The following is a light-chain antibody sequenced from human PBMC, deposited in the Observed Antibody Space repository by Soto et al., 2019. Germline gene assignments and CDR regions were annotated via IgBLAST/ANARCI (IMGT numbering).Light chain of an antibody. V-gene: IGKV3-15*01. Sequence: ETVMTQSPATLSVSPGARATRSCRASQGVNRNLAWYQHKPGQAPRLLIYGVFTRAAGIPGRFSGGLSGTEFTLTINGLQSEDFAVYYCHQYNNWPRTFGQGTKVDIK. CDR1: QGVNRN. CDR3: HQYNNWPRT. CDR2: GVF. J-gene: IGKJ1*01.